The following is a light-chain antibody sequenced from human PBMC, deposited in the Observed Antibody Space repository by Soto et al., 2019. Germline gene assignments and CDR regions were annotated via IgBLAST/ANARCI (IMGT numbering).Light chain of an antibody. CDR2: DAS. CDR1: QSISSW. V-gene: IGKV1-5*01. Sequence: DIQMTQSPSTLSASVGDRVTITCRASQSISSWLAWYQQKPGKAPKLLIYDASSLESGVPSRFSGSGSGTEFTLTISSLQPDDFATYYCQKYNSYSWTFGPGTKV. CDR3: QKYNSYSWT. J-gene: IGKJ1*01.